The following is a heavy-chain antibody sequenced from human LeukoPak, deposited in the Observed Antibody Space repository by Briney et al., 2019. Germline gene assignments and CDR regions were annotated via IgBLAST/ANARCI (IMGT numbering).Heavy chain of an antibody. CDR2: ISGSGGST. CDR3: AKALSGYDRDYFDY. CDR1: GFTFTSYA. Sequence: GGSLRLSCAASGFTFTSYAMNWVRQAPGKGLEWVSAISGSGGSTYYADSVKGRFTISRDNSKNTLYLQMNSLRAEDTAVYYCAKALSGYDRDYFDYWGQGTLVTVSS. V-gene: IGHV3-23*01. D-gene: IGHD5-12*01. J-gene: IGHJ4*02.